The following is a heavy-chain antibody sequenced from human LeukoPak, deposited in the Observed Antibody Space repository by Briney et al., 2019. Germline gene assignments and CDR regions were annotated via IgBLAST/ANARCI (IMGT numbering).Heavy chain of an antibody. D-gene: IGHD3-22*01. CDR3: ARPTYYYDNSGLDY. CDR2: IIPILGIA. CDR1: GGTFSSYA. J-gene: IGHJ4*02. V-gene: IGHV1-69*04. Sequence: SVKVSCKASGGTFSSYAISWVRQAPGQGLEWMERIIPILGIANYAQKFQGRVTITADKSTSTAYMELSSLRSEDTAVYYCARPTYYYDNSGLDYWGQGTLVTVSS.